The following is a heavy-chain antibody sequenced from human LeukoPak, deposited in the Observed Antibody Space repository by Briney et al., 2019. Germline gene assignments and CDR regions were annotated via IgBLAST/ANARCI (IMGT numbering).Heavy chain of an antibody. Sequence: ASVKVSCKASGYTFSNYGFSWVRQGPGQGLEWMGWISAYNGNTNYAQKLQGRVTMTTDTSTTTAYMELRSLISADTAVYYCARTGWLQSDPFDSWGQGTLVTVSS. CDR1: GYTFSNYG. V-gene: IGHV1-18*01. CDR3: ARTGWLQSDPFDS. J-gene: IGHJ4*02. CDR2: ISAYNGNT. D-gene: IGHD5-24*01.